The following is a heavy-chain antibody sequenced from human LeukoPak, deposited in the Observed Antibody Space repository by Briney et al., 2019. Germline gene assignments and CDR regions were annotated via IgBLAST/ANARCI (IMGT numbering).Heavy chain of an antibody. D-gene: IGHD3-3*01. J-gene: IGHJ4*02. V-gene: IGHV1-18*01. CDR1: GYTFTSYG. CDR2: ISAYNGNT. Sequence: ASVKVSCKASGYTFTSYGISWVRQAPGQGLEWMGWISAYNGNTNYAQKLQGRVTMTTDTSTSTAYMELRSLKSDDTAVYYCARGPPPTYYDFWSGYYPAYFDYWGQGTLVTVSS. CDR3: ARGPPPTYYDFWSGYYPAYFDY.